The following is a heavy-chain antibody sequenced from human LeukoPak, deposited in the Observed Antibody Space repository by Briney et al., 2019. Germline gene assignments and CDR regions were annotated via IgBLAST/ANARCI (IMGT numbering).Heavy chain of an antibody. J-gene: IGHJ5*02. CDR1: GFTFSTSG. V-gene: IGHV3-33*01. Sequence: GGSLRLSCAASGFTFSTSGMHWVRQAPGKGLEWVAVIWLDGSNKHYADSVKGRFTISRDNSENTLYLQMNSLRAEDTAVYYCARAPSDIVIPPDTKPRDWFDPWGQGTLVTVSS. CDR2: IWLDGSNK. CDR3: ARAPSDIVIPPDTKPRDWFDP. D-gene: IGHD2-2*01.